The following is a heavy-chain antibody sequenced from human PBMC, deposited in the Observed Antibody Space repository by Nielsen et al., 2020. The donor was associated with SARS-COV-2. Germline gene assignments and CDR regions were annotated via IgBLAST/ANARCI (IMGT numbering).Heavy chain of an antibody. CDR3: ATPPGLGYWFDP. J-gene: IGHJ5*02. CDR1: GFTFSSYE. Sequence: GGSLRLSCAASGFTFSSYEMNWVRQAPGKGLEWVSYISSSGSTIYYADSVKGRFTISRDNAKNSLYLQMNSLRAEDTAVYYCATPPGLGYWFDPWGQGTLVTVSS. D-gene: IGHD6-19*01. CDR2: ISSSGSTI. V-gene: IGHV3-48*03.